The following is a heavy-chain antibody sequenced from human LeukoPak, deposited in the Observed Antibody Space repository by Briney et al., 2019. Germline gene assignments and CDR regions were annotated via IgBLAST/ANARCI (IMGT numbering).Heavy chain of an antibody. J-gene: IGHJ4*02. Sequence: QPGGSLRLSCAASGFPFSNFAMSWVRQAPGEGLEWVSAVSGGGGTTYYADSVQGRFTISRDNSKNTLYLQMNSLRAEDTAVYYCAKDLFDNRPWDFDYWGQGTLVTVSP. V-gene: IGHV3-23*01. CDR2: VSGGGGTT. D-gene: IGHD3-10*02. CDR1: GFPFSNFA. CDR3: AKDLFDNRPWDFDY.